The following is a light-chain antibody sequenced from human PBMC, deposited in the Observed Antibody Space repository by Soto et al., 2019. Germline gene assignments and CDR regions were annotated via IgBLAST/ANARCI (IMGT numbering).Light chain of an antibody. CDR1: SSDVGGYNY. Sequence: QSALTQPRSVSGSPGQSVTISCTGTSSDVGGYNYVSWYQQHPGKAPKLMIYDVSKLPSGVPDRFSGSKSGNTASLTISGLQAEDEADYYCFSYAGSYTWVFGGGTKVTVL. V-gene: IGLV2-11*01. J-gene: IGLJ3*02. CDR2: DVS. CDR3: FSYAGSYTWV.